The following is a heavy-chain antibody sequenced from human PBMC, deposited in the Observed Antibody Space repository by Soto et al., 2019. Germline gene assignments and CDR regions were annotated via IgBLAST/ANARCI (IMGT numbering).Heavy chain of an antibody. J-gene: IGHJ4*02. Sequence: GGSLRLSCAASGFTFSTYTMNWVRQAPGKGLEWVSSISSSSNYIYYTDSLRGRFTISRDNAKSSLYLQINSLRAEDTAVYFCARGNSGIDHWDQGTLVTVSS. CDR2: ISSSSNYI. CDR3: ARGNSGIDH. V-gene: IGHV3-21*01. D-gene: IGHD6-25*01. CDR1: GFTFSTYT.